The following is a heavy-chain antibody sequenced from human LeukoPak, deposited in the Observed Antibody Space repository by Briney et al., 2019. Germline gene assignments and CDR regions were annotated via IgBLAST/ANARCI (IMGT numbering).Heavy chain of an antibody. D-gene: IGHD2-15*01. CDR1: GFTFSSYW. CDR2: TNNDGTNT. Sequence: GGSLRLSCAASGFTFSSYWMHWVRQAPGQGLVWVSRTNNDGTNTVYADSVKGRFTASRDNAKNVLYLQMNSLRVEDTALYYCVRGNVGPDIWGQGTMVTVSS. J-gene: IGHJ3*02. V-gene: IGHV3-74*01. CDR3: VRGNVGPDI.